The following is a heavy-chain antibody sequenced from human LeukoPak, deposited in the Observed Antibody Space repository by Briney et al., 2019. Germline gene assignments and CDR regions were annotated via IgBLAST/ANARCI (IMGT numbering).Heavy chain of an antibody. Sequence: PSETLSLTCTVSGGSIRSDYWSWIRQPPGKGLEWIGCIFNSGSTKYNPSLKSRFTISIDTSTNRFSLKLSSVTAADTAVYYCARSVSGSSSWLYYGMDVWGQGTTVTVSS. CDR3: ARSVSGSSSWLYYGMDV. CDR2: IFNSGST. CDR1: GGSIRSDY. D-gene: IGHD1-26*01. V-gene: IGHV4-59*01. J-gene: IGHJ6*02.